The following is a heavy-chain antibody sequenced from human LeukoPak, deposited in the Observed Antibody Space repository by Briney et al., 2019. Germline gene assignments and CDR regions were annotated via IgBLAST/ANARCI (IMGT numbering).Heavy chain of an antibody. CDR1: GYSFTSYW. Sequence: GESLKISCKGSGYSFTSYWIGWVRQMPGKGLEWMGIIYPDDSDTTYSPSFQGHVTISADKSISTTYLQWDSLKASDTGMYYCGRQVVRSSSGWKFGYWGQGTLATVSS. CDR3: GRQVVRSSSGWKFGY. J-gene: IGHJ4*02. D-gene: IGHD6-19*01. CDR2: IYPDDSDT. V-gene: IGHV5-51*01.